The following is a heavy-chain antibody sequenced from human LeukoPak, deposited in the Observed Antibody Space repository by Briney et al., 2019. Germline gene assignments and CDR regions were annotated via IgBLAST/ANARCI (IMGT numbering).Heavy chain of an antibody. D-gene: IGHD5-18*01. CDR1: GFTFSSYD. CDR3: AREDYNYGYGYFDL. J-gene: IGHJ4*02. CDR2: IRYDGSNK. V-gene: IGHV3-30*02. Sequence: PGGSLRLSCAASGFTFSSYDMHWVRQAPGKGLEWVAFIRYDGSNKNYADSVKGRFTISRDNSKNTLYLQMNSLRAEDTAVYYCAREDYNYGYGYFDLWGQGTLVTVSS.